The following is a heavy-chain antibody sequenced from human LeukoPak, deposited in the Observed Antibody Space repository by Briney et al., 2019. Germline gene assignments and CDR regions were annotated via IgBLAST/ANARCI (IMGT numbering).Heavy chain of an antibody. CDR1: GCTFTSYV. V-gene: IGHV7-4-1*02. CDR2: INTNTGNP. Sequence: ASVKVSCKASGCTFTSYVISWVRQAPRQGLEWMGWINTNTGNPTYAQGFTGRFVFSLDTSVSTAYLQISSLKAEDTAVYYCARLSPSYYDFWSGYSLPSYYYGMDVWGQGTTVTVSS. D-gene: IGHD3-3*01. CDR3: ARLSPSYYDFWSGYSLPSYYYGMDV. J-gene: IGHJ6*02.